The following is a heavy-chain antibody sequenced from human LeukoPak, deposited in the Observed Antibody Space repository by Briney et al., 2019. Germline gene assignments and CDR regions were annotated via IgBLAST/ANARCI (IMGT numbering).Heavy chain of an antibody. Sequence: GGSLRLSCAASGFTVSSNYMSWVRQAPGKGLEWVSVIYSGGSTYYADSVKGRFTISRDNSKNTLYLQMNSLRAEDTAVYYCARDPTYYDFEVPYWGQGTLVTVSS. CDR1: GFTVSSNY. CDR2: IYSGGST. D-gene: IGHD3-3*01. J-gene: IGHJ4*02. V-gene: IGHV3-53*01. CDR3: ARDPTYYDFEVPY.